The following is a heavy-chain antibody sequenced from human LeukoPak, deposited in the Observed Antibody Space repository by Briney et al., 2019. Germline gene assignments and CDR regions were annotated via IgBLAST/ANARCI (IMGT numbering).Heavy chain of an antibody. CDR1: GYTFTSYD. CDR3: ARGRVVVAATPYYYYYMDV. CDR2: MNPNSGNT. V-gene: IGHV1-8*01. D-gene: IGHD2-15*01. J-gene: IGHJ6*03. Sequence: GASVKVSCKASGYTFTSYDINWVRQATGQGLEWMGWMNPNSGNTGYAQKFQGRVTMTRNTSISTAYTELSSLRSEDTAVYYCARGRVVVAATPYYYYYMDVWGKGTTVTISS.